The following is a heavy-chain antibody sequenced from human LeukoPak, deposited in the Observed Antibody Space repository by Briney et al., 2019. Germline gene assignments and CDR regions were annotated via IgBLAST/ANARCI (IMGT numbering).Heavy chain of an antibody. J-gene: IGHJ6*03. Sequence: ASVKVSCKASGYTFTGYYMHWVRQAPGQGLEWMGWINPNSGGTNYAQKFQGRVTMTRDTSISTAYMELSRLRSDDTAVYYCARGQGYSSSWRLNDKYYYYYMDVWGKGTTVTISS. CDR1: GYTFTGYY. V-gene: IGHV1-2*02. D-gene: IGHD6-13*01. CDR2: INPNSGGT. CDR3: ARGQGYSSSWRLNDKYYYYYMDV.